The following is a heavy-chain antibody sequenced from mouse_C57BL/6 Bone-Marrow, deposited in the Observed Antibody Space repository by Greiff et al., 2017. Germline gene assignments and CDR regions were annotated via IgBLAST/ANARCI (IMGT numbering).Heavy chain of an antibody. CDR3: ARGYYGSSLHWYFDV. V-gene: IGHV5-17*01. J-gene: IGHJ1*03. CDR2: ISSGSSTI. D-gene: IGHD1-1*01. Sequence: EVKLVESGGGLVKPGGSLKLSCAASGFTFSDYGMHWVRQAPEKGLEWVAYISSGSSTIYYAATVQGRFTISRDNAKNTLFLQMTSLRSEDTAMYYCARGYYGSSLHWYFDVWGTGTTVTVSS. CDR1: GFTFSDYG.